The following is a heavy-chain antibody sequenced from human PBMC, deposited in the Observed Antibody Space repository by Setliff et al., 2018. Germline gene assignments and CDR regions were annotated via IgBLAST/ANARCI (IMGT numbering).Heavy chain of an antibody. Sequence: ASVKVSCKASGYTFSDYYMYWVRQAPGRGLEWMGWINPKSGGAHYAQKFRGRVTMSRETSISTDYMELSRLTSDDAAVYYCARGGIYNYVSSAYFDLWGQGSMVTVSS. J-gene: IGHJ3*01. V-gene: IGHV1-2*02. CDR2: INPKSGGA. CDR1: GYTFSDYY. D-gene: IGHD3-22*01. CDR3: ARGGIYNYVSSAYFDL.